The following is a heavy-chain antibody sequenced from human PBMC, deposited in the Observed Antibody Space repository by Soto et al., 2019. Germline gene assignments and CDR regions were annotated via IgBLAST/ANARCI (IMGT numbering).Heavy chain of an antibody. CDR2: ISYDGSNK. Sequence: GGSLRLSCAASGFTFSSYAMHWVRQAPGKGLEWVAVISYDGSNKYYADSVKGRFTISRDNSKNTLYLQMNSLRAEDTAVYYCARETGSWNHYYYYDMDVWGQGTTVTVS. CDR1: GFTFSSYA. J-gene: IGHJ6*02. CDR3: ARETGSWNHYYYYDMDV. D-gene: IGHD3-10*01. V-gene: IGHV3-30-3*01.